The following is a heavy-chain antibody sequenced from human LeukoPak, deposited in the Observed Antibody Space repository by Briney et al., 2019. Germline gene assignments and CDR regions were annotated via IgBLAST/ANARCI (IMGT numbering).Heavy chain of an antibody. CDR2: INGAGTTT. Sequence: GGSLRLSCAAAGFIVRDYWMHWVRQVPGKGLVWVSHINGAGTTTTCTGSVKGRFTISKDTAKNTIYLQMNSLRAEDTAVYYCARGGAGLDDWGQGTRVTVSS. CDR1: GFIVRDYW. V-gene: IGHV3-74*01. CDR3: ARGGAGLDD. J-gene: IGHJ4*02.